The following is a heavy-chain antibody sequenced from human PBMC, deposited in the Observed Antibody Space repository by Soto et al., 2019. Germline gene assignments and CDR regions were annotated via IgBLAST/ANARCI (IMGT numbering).Heavy chain of an antibody. CDR1: EFIFSSYA. CDR2: ISYDGGNK. D-gene: IGHD3-22*01. CDR3: ARGRDDNSGYLLVPFDY. V-gene: IGHV3-30-3*01. J-gene: IGHJ4*02. Sequence: ESGGGVVQPGRSLRLSCAASEFIFSSYAIHWVRQAPGKGLQWVAVISYDGGNKYYADSVKGRFTISRDSSKNTLYLRMNSLRAEDTAVYYCARGRDDNSGYLLVPFDYWGQGTLVTVSS.